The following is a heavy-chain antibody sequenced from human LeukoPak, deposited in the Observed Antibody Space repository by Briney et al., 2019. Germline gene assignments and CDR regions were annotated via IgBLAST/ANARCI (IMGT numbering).Heavy chain of an antibody. D-gene: IGHD6-13*01. CDR3: ARKIAAVTGADFDY. CDR1: GYTFTRYP. V-gene: IGHV7-4-1*02. Sequence: ASVKVSCKASGYTFTRYPMNWVRQAPGQGLEWMGWINTNTGNPTYAQGFTGRFVFSLDTSVSTAYLQWSSLKASDTAMYYCARKIAAVTGADFDYWGQGTLVTVSS. J-gene: IGHJ4*02. CDR2: INTNTGNP.